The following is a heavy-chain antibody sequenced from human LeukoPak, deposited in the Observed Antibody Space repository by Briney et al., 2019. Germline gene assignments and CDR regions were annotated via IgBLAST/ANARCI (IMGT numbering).Heavy chain of an antibody. V-gene: IGHV3-21*04. J-gene: IGHJ6*02. CDR3: ARDGGPNSYYYYGMDV. CDR1: GFTFHRYD. D-gene: IGHD1/OR15-1a*01. Sequence: TGGSLRLSCASSGFTFHRYDMNWVRQAPGKGLEWVSFISSSMISIHYADSVQGRFTISRDNSKNTLYLQMNSLRAEDTAVYYCARDGGPNSYYYYGMDVWGQGTTVTVSS. CDR2: ISSSMISI.